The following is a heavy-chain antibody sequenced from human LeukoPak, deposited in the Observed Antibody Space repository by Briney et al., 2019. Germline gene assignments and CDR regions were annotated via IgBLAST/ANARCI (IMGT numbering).Heavy chain of an antibody. D-gene: IGHD1-1*01. Sequence: ASVKVSCKASGYTFTSYGISWVRQAPGQGLEWMGWISAYNGNTNYAQKLQGRVTMTTDTSTSTAYMGLRSLRSDDTAVYYCARVSTIDNWFDPWGQGTLVTVSS. V-gene: IGHV1-18*01. CDR3: ARVSTIDNWFDP. CDR1: GYTFTSYG. CDR2: ISAYNGNT. J-gene: IGHJ5*02.